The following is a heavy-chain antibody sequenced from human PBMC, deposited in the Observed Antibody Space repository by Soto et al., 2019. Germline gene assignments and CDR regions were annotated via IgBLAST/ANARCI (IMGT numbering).Heavy chain of an antibody. D-gene: IGHD2-15*01. CDR3: ARDAGYCISVSCYPYNMDV. J-gene: IGHJ6*02. CDR1: GESISSGDHY. V-gene: IGHV4-30-4*01. CDR2: IYYSGNT. Sequence: SETLSLTCTVSGESISSGDHYWSWVRQSPGEGLEWIGFIYYSGNTYYNPSLKSRVSMSVDTSNNQFSLKLNSVTAADTAVYYCARDAGYCISVSCYPYNMDVWGQGTTVTVSS.